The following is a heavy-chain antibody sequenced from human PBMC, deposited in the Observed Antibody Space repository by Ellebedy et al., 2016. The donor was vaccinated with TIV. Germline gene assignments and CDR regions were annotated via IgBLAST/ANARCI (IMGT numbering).Heavy chain of an antibody. CDR3: ARGRWYYDSSGTYYFDY. D-gene: IGHD3-22*01. CDR2: IYYSGST. Sequence: SETLSLXCTVSGGSISSGGYYWSWIRQHPGKGLEWIGYIYYSGSTYYNPSLKSRVTMSVDTSKNQFSLKLSSVTAADTAVYYCARGRWYYDSSGTYYFDYWGQGTLVTVSS. V-gene: IGHV4-31*03. CDR1: GGSISSGGYY. J-gene: IGHJ4*02.